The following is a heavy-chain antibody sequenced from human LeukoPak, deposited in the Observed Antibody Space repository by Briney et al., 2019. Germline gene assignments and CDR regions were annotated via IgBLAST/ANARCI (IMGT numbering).Heavy chain of an antibody. CDR1: GYTFTNYW. CDR2: IYPPDSDT. J-gene: IGHJ6*02. D-gene: IGHD4-11*01. Sequence: GESLKISCKASGYTFTNYWIGWVRQMPGKGLEWMGNIYPPDSDTRYSPSFQGQVTISAEKSISTAYLQWSSLKASDTAIYYCARLTTVTPAFYHHGLDVWGRGTTVTVSS. V-gene: IGHV5-51*01. CDR3: ARLTTVTPAFYHHGLDV.